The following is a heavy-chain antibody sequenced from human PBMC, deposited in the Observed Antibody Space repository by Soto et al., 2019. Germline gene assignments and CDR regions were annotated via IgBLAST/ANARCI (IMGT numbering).Heavy chain of an antibody. D-gene: IGHD1-26*01. CDR3: EREYSGSYPAPGMDG. CDR1: GFTFSSYS. V-gene: IGHV3-21*01. CDR2: ISISSSYI. J-gene: IGHJ6*02. Sequence: VQLVESGGGLVKPGGSLRLSCAASGFTFSSYSLNWVRQAPCKGLEWVSSISISSSYIDYADSVKGRFTLSRDKAKNSLYLKMNSLNAEATGVYYCEREYSGSYPAPGMDGWGQGTTVTVSS.